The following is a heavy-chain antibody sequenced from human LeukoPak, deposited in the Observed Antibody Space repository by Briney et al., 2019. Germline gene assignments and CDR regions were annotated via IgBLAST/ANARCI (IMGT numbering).Heavy chain of an antibody. CDR1: GYSISSGYY. V-gene: IGHV4-38-2*01. D-gene: IGHD5-12*01. CDR2: IYHSGST. J-gene: IGHJ4*02. CDR3: ARASYGGSPFDY. Sequence: SETLSLTCAVSGYSISSGYYWGLIRQPPGKGLGWIGSIYHSGSTYYNPSLKSRVTISVDTSKNQFSLKLSSVTAADTAVYYCARASYGGSPFDYWGQGTLVTVSS.